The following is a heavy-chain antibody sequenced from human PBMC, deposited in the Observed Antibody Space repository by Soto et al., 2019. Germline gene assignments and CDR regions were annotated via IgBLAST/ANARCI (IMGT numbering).Heavy chain of an antibody. CDR1: GYSFSTYW. CDR3: ATSSDGDYVQFDY. D-gene: IGHD4-17*01. CDR2: IYPGDSDT. J-gene: IGHJ4*02. V-gene: IGHV5-51*01. Sequence: PGESLKISCKGSGYSFSTYWIGWVRQMPGKGLEWMGIIYPGDSDTRYSPSFQGQVTISADKSISTAYLQWSSLKASDTAMYYCATSSDGDYVQFDYWGQGNLVTVSS.